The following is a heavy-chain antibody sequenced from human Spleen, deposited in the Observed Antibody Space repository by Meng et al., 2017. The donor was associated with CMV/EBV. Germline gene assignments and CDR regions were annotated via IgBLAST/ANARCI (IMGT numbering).Heavy chain of an antibody. D-gene: IGHD6-19*01. Sequence: SETLSLTCTVSGDSIRNYYWSWIRQPPGKGLEWIGYINYRGSTNYHPSLKSRVTILRDTSKSQFSLKLTSVTAADTAVCYCTRGSPNNGWYQIDDWGQGTLVTVSS. V-gene: IGHV4-59*01. CDR1: GDSIRNYY. CDR2: INYRGST. J-gene: IGHJ4*02. CDR3: TRGSPNNGWYQIDD.